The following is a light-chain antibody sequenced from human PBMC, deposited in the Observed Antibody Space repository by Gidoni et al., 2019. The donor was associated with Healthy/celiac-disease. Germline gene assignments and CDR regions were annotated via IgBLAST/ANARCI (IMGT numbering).Light chain of an antibody. CDR1: QDISNY. CDR3: QQYDDLPLT. Sequence: DIQMTQSPSSLSASVGDRVTITCQASQDISNYLNWYQQKPGKAPKLLNYDASNLETGVPSRFSESGSGTDFTFTISSLQAEDIATYYCQQYDDLPLTFGGXTKVEIQ. J-gene: IGKJ4*01. V-gene: IGKV1-33*01. CDR2: DAS.